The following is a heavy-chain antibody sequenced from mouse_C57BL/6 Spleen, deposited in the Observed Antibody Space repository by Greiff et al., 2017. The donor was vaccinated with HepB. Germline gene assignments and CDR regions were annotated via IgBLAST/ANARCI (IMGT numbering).Heavy chain of an antibody. CDR2: IWRGGST. Sequence: QVQLQQSGPGLVQPSQRLSITCTVSGFSLTSYGVHWVRQSPGKGLEWLGVIWRGGSTDYNAAFMSRLSITKDNSKSQVFFKMNSLQADDTAIYYCAKGDYGSSTWFAYWGQGTLVTVSA. CDR3: AKGDYGSSTWFAY. V-gene: IGHV2-5*01. J-gene: IGHJ3*01. CDR1: GFSLTSYG. D-gene: IGHD1-1*01.